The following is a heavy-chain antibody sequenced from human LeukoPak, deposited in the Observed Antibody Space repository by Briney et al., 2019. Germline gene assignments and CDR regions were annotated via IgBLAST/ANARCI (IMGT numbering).Heavy chain of an antibody. J-gene: IGHJ4*02. D-gene: IGHD2-2*01. V-gene: IGHV3-48*01. CDR1: GFTFSIYS. CDR2: ISSTSNTI. Sequence: GGSLRLSCAASGFTFSIYSMNWVRQAPGKGLEWVSYISSTSNTIYYADSVKGRFTISRDNAKNSLYLQMNSLRAEDTAMYYCARDQGGSTSYGGQGTLVTVSS. CDR3: ARDQGGSTSY.